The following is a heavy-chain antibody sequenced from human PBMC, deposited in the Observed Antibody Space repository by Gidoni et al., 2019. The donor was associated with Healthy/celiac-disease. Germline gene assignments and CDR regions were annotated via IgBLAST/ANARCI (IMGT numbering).Heavy chain of an antibody. CDR2: IKQDGSEK. CDR3: ARARLRAPNWFDP. J-gene: IGHJ5*02. V-gene: IGHV3-7*01. Sequence: EVQLVESGGGLVQPGGSLRLSCAASVFTFSSYWMSWVRQAPGKGLEWVANIKQDGSEKNYVDSVKGRFTISRDNAKNSLYLQMNSLRAEDTAVYYCARARLRAPNWFDPWGQGTLVTVSS. D-gene: IGHD2-21*01. CDR1: VFTFSSYW.